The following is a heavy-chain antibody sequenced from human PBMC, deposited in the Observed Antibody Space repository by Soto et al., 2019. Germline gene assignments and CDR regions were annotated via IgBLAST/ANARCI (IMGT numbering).Heavy chain of an antibody. D-gene: IGHD3-16*01. CDR2: IYGDDDK. Sequence: SGPTLVNPTQTLTLTCTFSGFSLSTSGVGVGWIRQPPGKALEWLAVIYGDDDKRYSPSLKSRLTITKDTSKNQVVLTMTNMDPVDTATYYCAHQGGGLFPFDNWGQGTLVTVSS. V-gene: IGHV2-5*02. CDR3: AHQGGGLFPFDN. J-gene: IGHJ4*02. CDR1: GFSLSTSGVG.